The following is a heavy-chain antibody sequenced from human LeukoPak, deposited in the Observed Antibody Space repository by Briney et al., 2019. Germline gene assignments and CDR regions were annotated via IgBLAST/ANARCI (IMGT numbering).Heavy chain of an antibody. V-gene: IGHV3-30*02. CDR3: AQMGWNHHAFDI. CDR1: GFTFSSYG. D-gene: IGHD1-14*01. CDR2: IRYDGSNK. J-gene: IGHJ3*02. Sequence: PGGSLRLSCATSGFTFSSYGMHWVRQAPGKGLEWVAFIRYDGSNKYYADSVKGRFTISRDNSKNTLYLQMNSLRAEDTAVYYCAQMGWNHHAFDIWGQGTMVTVSS.